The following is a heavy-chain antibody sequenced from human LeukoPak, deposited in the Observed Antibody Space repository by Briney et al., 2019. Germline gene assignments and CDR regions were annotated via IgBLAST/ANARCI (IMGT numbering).Heavy chain of an antibody. J-gene: IGHJ4*02. Sequence: GGSLRLSCAASGFPFSSLYLHWVRQAPGKGLVWVSRINADGSLTNYADSVKGRFTVFRDNARNTLYLQMDSLRAEDTAVYYCASELAHCVGDCLKNWGQGTLVTVSS. CDR1: GFPFSSLY. V-gene: IGHV3-74*01. D-gene: IGHD2-21*02. CDR2: INADGSLT. CDR3: ASELAHCVGDCLKN.